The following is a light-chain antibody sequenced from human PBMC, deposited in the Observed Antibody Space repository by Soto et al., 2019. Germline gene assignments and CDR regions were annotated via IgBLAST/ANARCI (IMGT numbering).Light chain of an antibody. Sequence: ETVLTQSPATLALSPGESATLSCRAIQSVSTSLAWYQQKTGQAPRLLMYDASHRATGIPARFSGSGSGTDFTLTISSLEPEDYAGYHWHPRSNWPPSFGQGTRLQIK. J-gene: IGKJ2*01. V-gene: IGKV3-11*01. CDR2: DAS. CDR3: HPRSNWPPS. CDR1: QSVSTS.